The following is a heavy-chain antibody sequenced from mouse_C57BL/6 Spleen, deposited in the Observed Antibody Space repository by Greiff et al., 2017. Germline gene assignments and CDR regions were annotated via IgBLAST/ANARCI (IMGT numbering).Heavy chain of an antibody. CDR1: GFTFSDYG. V-gene: IGHV5-17*01. J-gene: IGHJ2*01. CDR3: ASLDGYYGYFDY. CDR2: ISSGSSTI. Sequence: EVKLMESGGGLVKPGGSLKLSCAASGFTFSDYGMHWVRQAPEKGLEWVAYISSGSSTIYYADTVKGRFTISRDNAKNTLFLQMTSLRSEDTAMYYCASLDGYYGYFDYWGQGTTLTVSS. D-gene: IGHD2-3*01.